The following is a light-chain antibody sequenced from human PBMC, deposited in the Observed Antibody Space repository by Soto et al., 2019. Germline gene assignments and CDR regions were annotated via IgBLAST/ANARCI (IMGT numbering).Light chain of an antibody. V-gene: IGLV2-8*01. Sequence: QSVLTQPPSASGSPGHSVTISCTGTSSDVGGYNYVSWYQQHPGKAPKLMIYEVSKRPSGVPDRFSGSKSGNTASLTVSGLQAEDEAEYYCTSYAGSNNYVYGTGTKVTVL. CDR3: TSYAGSNNYV. CDR1: SSDVGGYNY. J-gene: IGLJ1*01. CDR2: EVS.